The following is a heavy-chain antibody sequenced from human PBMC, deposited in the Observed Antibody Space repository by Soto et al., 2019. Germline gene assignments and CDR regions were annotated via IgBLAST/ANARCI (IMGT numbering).Heavy chain of an antibody. CDR3: ARRYGSAFDF. D-gene: IGHD3-10*01. CDR1: GGSISSYY. J-gene: IGHJ3*01. CDR2: IYYSGST. Sequence: SETLSLTCTVSGGSISSYYWSCIRQPPGKGLEWIGYIYYSGSTNYNPSLKSRVTISVDTSKNQFSLKLTSVTAADTAVYYCARRYGSAFDFWGQGKMVTVSS. V-gene: IGHV4-59*01.